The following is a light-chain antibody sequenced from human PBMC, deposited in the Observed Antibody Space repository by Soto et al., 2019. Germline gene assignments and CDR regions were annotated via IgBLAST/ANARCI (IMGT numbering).Light chain of an antibody. CDR2: AAS. Sequence: DIQMTQSPSSLSASVGDRVTITCRASQSISSYLNWYQQKPGKAPKLLIYAASSLQSGVQSRFSGSGSGTDFTLTISSLQPEDFATYYCQQSYSTPLAFGPGKKVDIK. CDR1: QSISSY. CDR3: QQSYSTPLA. V-gene: IGKV1-39*01. J-gene: IGKJ3*01.